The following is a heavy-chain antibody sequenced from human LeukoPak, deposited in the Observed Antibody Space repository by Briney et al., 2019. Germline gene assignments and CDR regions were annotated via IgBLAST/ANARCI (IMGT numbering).Heavy chain of an antibody. Sequence: GAAVKVSCMPSRGTFSSYAISWVLQAPGPGGEWRGGIIPIFGTAHYAQTFQGRGTITTDESTSTAYMELSSLRSEDTAVYYCARGGGTAMAWSQPDYYYMDVWGKGTTVTVSS. CDR2: IIPIFGTA. J-gene: IGHJ6*03. CDR1: RGTFSSYA. V-gene: IGHV1-69*05. D-gene: IGHD5-18*01. CDR3: ARGGGTAMAWSQPDYYYMDV.